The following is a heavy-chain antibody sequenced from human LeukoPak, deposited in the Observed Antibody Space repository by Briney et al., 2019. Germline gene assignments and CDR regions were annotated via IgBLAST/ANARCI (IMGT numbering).Heavy chain of an antibody. J-gene: IGHJ3*02. CDR2: ISAYNGNT. V-gene: IGHV1-18*01. CDR3: ARVPYYDFWSGYAFDI. D-gene: IGHD3-3*01. Sequence: GASVKVSCKASGYTFTSYDISWVRQAPGQGLEWMGWISAYNGNTNYAQKLQGRVTMTTDTSTSTAYMELRSLRSDDTAVYYCARVPYYDFWSGYAFDIWGQGTMVTVSS. CDR1: GYTFTSYD.